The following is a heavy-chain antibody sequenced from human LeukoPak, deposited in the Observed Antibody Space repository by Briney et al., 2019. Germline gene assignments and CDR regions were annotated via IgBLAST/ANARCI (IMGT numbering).Heavy chain of an antibody. CDR2: ISGSGGST. J-gene: IGHJ4*02. Sequence: GGSLRLSCAASGFTFSSYAMSWVRQAPGKGLEWVLAISGSGGSTYYADSVKGRSTISRDNSKNTLYLQMNSLRAEDTAVYYCAKDQQAIFDYWGQGTLVTVSS. V-gene: IGHV3-23*01. CDR3: AKDQQAIFDY. D-gene: IGHD2-2*01. CDR1: GFTFSSYA.